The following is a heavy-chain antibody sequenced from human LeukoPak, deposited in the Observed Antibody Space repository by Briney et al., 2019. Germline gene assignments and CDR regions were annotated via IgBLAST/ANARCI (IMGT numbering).Heavy chain of an antibody. J-gene: IGHJ6*03. CDR3: ARDSTIAVAGIYYYYYMDV. CDR1: GFTFSSYW. CDR2: IKQDGSEK. Sequence: GGSLRLSCAASGFTFSSYWMSWVRQAPGKGLEWVANIKQDGSEKYYVDSVKGRFTISRDNAKNSLYLQMNSLRSDDTAVYYCARDSTIAVAGIYYYYYMDVWGKGTTVTISS. V-gene: IGHV3-7*03. D-gene: IGHD6-19*01.